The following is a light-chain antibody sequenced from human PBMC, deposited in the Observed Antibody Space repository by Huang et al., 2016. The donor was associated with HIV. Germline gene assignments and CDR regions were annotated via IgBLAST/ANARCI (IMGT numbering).Light chain of an antibody. Sequence: EKVMAQSQGTLSVSPGERATLSCRASDIVSTNVAWYQQRPGQAPRLLIYGAATRATGIPARFSGSGSGTEFALTISSMQSEDFAVYYCQQYNNWPVTFGGGTKVEIK. CDR2: GAA. V-gene: IGKV3-15*01. CDR1: DIVSTN. J-gene: IGKJ4*01. CDR3: QQYNNWPVT.